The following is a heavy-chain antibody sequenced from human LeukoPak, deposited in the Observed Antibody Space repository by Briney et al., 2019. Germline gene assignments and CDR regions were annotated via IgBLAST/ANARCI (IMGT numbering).Heavy chain of an antibody. CDR1: GFTFDDYG. J-gene: IGHJ4*02. V-gene: IGHV3-20*04. CDR2: INWNGGST. CDR3: ARDRRPFDY. Sequence: GESLKISCAASGFTFDDYGMSWVRQASGKGLEWVSGINWNGGSTGYADSVKGRFTISRDNAKNSLYLQMNSLRAEDTALYYCARDRRPFDYWGQGTLVTVSS.